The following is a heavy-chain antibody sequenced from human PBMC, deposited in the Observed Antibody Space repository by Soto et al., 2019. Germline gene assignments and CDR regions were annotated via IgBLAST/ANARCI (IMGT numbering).Heavy chain of an antibody. CDR1: GASVRSYH. CDR2: IQMSGTT. V-gene: IGHV4-4*07. D-gene: IGHD1-1*01. CDR3: AKDRSTMRWFDP. J-gene: IGHJ5*02. Sequence: QVRLQESGPGLVKPSETLSLTCAVSGASVRSYHWSWIRQAAGKGLVWIGRIQMSGTTNYNPSLKTRVTMSLDTSKNEVSLRMTSVTAADTAVYFCAKDRSTMRWFDPWGQGILVTVSS.